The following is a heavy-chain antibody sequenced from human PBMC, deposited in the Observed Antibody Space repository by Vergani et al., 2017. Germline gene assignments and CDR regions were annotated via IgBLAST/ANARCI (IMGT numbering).Heavy chain of an antibody. D-gene: IGHD3-10*01. Sequence: QVTLKESGPVLVKPTETLTLTCTVSGFSLSTARMGVSWIRQPPGKALEWLALIFSNDEKSYSTSLKSRLTISKDTSKSQVVLTMTNMDPVDTATYYFASGMGDMVRGVIVWFETWGQGTLVTVSS. CDR3: ASGMGDMVRGVIVWFET. CDR2: IFSNDEK. CDR1: GFSLSTARMG. J-gene: IGHJ5*02. V-gene: IGHV2-26*01.